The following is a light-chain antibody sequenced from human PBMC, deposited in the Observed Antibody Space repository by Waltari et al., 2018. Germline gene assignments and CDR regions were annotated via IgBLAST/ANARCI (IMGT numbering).Light chain of an antibody. CDR2: VGS. CDR1: QGLLDNNGYNY. Sequence: DIVMTQSPASLTVTPGESASISCRSSQGLLDNNGYNYLDWYVQKPGQFPQILIYVGSHRASGVPDRFSGSGSGTDFTLKISRVEAEDAGVYYCMEALQGVTFGQGTRLEI. V-gene: IGKV2-28*01. CDR3: MEALQGVT. J-gene: IGKJ5*01.